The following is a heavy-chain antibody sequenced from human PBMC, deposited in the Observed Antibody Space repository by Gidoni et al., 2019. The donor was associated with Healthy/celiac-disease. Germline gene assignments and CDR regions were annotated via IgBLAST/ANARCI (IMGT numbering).Heavy chain of an antibody. Sequence: QVQLQQWGAGLLKPSETLSLTCAVYGRSFSGYYWSWIRQPPGKGLEGIGEINHSGSTNYNPSLKSRVTISVDTSKNQFSLKLSSVTAADTAVYYCARERGNAHYYMDVWGKGTTVTVSS. D-gene: IGHD2-2*01. V-gene: IGHV4-34*01. CDR2: INHSGST. J-gene: IGHJ6*03. CDR1: GRSFSGYY. CDR3: ARERGNAHYYMDV.